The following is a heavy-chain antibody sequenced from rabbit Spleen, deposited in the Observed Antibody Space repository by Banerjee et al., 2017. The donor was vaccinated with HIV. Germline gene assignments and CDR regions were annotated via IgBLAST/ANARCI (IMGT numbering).Heavy chain of an antibody. D-gene: IGHD4-2*01. Sequence: AESGGDLVKPGASLTLTCTASGFSFNEFSFNSGYDMCWVRQAPGKGLEWVACAYAGSSDSTYSATWAKGRFTISKTSSTTVTLQMTSLTAADTATYFCVRDQAGDAGYGPYYFNLWGQGTLVTVS. V-gene: IGHV1S40*01. J-gene: IGHJ4*01. CDR2: AYAGSSDST. CDR3: VRDQAGDAGYGPYYFNL. CDR1: GFSFNEFSFNSGYD.